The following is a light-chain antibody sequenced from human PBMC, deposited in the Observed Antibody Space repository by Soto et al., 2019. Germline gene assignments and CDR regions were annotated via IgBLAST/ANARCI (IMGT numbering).Light chain of an antibody. J-gene: IGKJ5*01. Sequence: EIVLTQSPGTLSLSPGERATLSCRASQSVSSYLAWYQQKPGQAPRLLIYGASSRATGIPDRFSGSGSGTDFTLTISRLEPEDFAVYYCQQYGRSITFGQGTRLEIK. CDR2: GAS. CDR1: QSVSSY. V-gene: IGKV3-20*01. CDR3: QQYGRSIT.